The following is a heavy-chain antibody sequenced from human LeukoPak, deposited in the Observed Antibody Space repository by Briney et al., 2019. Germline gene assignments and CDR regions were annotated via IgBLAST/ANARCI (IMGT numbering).Heavy chain of an antibody. CDR2: ISSYNGNT. V-gene: IGHV1-18*04. Sequence: ASVKVSCKSSGYTFTSYGISGVRQPPAQGLEWMGWISSYNGNTTYAQKPQGRVTITTDTSTSTAYLELRTVSSDDTAVYYCARDRAGDFDYWGPGTLVTVSS. J-gene: IGHJ4*02. D-gene: IGHD3-10*01. CDR3: ARDRAGDFDY. CDR1: GYTFTSYG.